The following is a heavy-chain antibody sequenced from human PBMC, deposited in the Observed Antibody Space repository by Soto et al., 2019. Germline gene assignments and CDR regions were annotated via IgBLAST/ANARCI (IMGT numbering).Heavy chain of an antibody. CDR3: ARDGWIQLPPPPNYYYYGMDV. CDR2: ISAYNGNT. J-gene: IGHJ6*01. D-gene: IGHD5-18*01. CDR1: GYTFTSYG. Sequence: ASVKFSCKAYGYTFTSYGIRWVRQAPGQRLAWMGWISAYNGNTNYAQKLQGRVTMNTDTSTSTAYMELRSLRSDDTAVYYCARDGWIQLPPPPNYYYYGMDVWGQGTTVPVSS. V-gene: IGHV1-18*01.